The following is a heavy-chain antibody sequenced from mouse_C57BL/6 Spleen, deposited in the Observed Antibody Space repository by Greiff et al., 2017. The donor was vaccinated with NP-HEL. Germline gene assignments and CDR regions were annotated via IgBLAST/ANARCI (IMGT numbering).Heavy chain of an antibody. CDR3: ARQYNYGSSYDAMDY. CDR2: ISSGSSTI. CDR1: GFTFSDYG. V-gene: IGHV5-17*01. J-gene: IGHJ4*01. Sequence: EVMLVESGGGLVKPGGSLKLSCAASGFTFSDYGMHWVRQAPEKGLEWVAYISSGSSTIYYADTVKGRFTISRDNAKNTLFLQMTSLRSEDTAMYYCARQYNYGSSYDAMDYWGQGTSVTVSS. D-gene: IGHD1-1*01.